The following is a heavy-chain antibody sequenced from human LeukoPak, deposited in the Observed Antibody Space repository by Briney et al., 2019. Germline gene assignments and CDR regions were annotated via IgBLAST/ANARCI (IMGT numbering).Heavy chain of an antibody. J-gene: IGHJ4*02. CDR3: GRAFPPLRTSSAGDL. D-gene: IGHD3-16*01. CDR2: ISYLSSHI. V-gene: IGHV3-21*01. CDR1: GFTFSEYD. Sequence: TGGSLRLSCSASGFTFSEYDMNWFRQAPGKGLEWVSSISYLSSHIYYGDSVKGRFSISRDNAKNSLYLQMNTLGAEDTAIYYCGRAFPPLRTSSAGDLWGQGILVTVSS.